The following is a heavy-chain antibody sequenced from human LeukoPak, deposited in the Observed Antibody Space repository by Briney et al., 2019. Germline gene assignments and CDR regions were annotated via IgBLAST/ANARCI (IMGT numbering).Heavy chain of an antibody. CDR3: ARDRGESSYDFWSGYYGGNWFDP. J-gene: IGHJ5*02. Sequence: PGRSLRLSCAASGFTFSTYAMHWVRQAPGKGLEWVAVISYDGSNKYYADSVKGRFTISRDNSMNTLYLQMNSLRAEDTAVYYCARDRGESSYDFWSGYYGGNWFDPRGQGTLVTVSS. CDR2: ISYDGSNK. V-gene: IGHV3-30-3*01. D-gene: IGHD3-3*01. CDR1: GFTFSTYA.